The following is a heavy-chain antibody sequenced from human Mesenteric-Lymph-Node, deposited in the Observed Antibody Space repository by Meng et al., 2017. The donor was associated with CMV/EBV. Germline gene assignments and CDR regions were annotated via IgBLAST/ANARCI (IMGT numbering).Heavy chain of an antibody. D-gene: IGHD2-8*01. V-gene: IGHV3-11*04. Sequence: GESLKISCAASGFTFSDYYMFWMRQAPGKGLEWVSYISGSGSTIYYVDSVKGRFTISRNNAKNSLYLQMNSLRAEDTAVHYCARILSSAFDIWGQGTMVTVSS. CDR1: GFTFSDYY. J-gene: IGHJ3*02. CDR3: ARILSSAFDI. CDR2: ISGSGSTI.